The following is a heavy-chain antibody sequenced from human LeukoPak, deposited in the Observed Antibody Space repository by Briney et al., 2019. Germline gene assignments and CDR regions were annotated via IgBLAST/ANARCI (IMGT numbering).Heavy chain of an antibody. CDR3: AKYVPRQRWLQSPGHY. J-gene: IGHJ4*02. CDR2: ISGSGGST. V-gene: IGHV3-23*01. Sequence: PGGSLRLSCAASGFTFSSYWMSWVRQAPGKGLEWVSAISGSGGSTYYADSVKGRFTISRDNSKNTLYLQMNSLRAEDTAVYYCAKYVPRQRWLQSPGHYWGQGTLVTVSS. D-gene: IGHD5-24*01. CDR1: GFTFSSYW.